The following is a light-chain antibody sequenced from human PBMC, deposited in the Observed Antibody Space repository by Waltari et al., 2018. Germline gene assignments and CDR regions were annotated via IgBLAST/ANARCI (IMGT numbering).Light chain of an antibody. J-gene: IGLJ1*01. V-gene: IGLV3-19*01. CDR2: AKN. CDR3: ASRDTNGKRYV. Sequence: SSELTQDPAVSVALGQTVRITCQGDSLSGYYPGWFPQKPGQAPVLVIYAKNKRPSGVPDRFSGSTSGNTASLTITGAQADDEAVYFCASRDTNGKRYVFGTGTKVTVL. CDR1: SLSGYY.